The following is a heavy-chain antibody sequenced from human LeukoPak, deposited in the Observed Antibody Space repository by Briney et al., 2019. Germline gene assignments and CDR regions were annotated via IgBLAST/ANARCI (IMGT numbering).Heavy chain of an antibody. CDR1: GYTFTRYG. D-gene: IGHD2-15*01. CDR3: ARDFFHGHCSGLTCFLLDS. J-gene: IGHJ4*02. Sequence: ASVKVSCKASGYTFTRYGITWVRQAPGQGLEWMGWINAYNGNTNYAQKFQGRLTVTTDTSTNTAYMELRSLRPDDTAVYYCARDFFHGHCSGLTCFLLDSWGQGSLVTVSS. V-gene: IGHV1-18*01. CDR2: INAYNGNT.